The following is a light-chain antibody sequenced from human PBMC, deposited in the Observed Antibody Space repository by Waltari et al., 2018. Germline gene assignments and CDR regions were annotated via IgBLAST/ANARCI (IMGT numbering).Light chain of an antibody. J-gene: IGKJ3*01. CDR2: ATS. Sequence: LTCRASQGVNSDLAWDQPNPGQAPRLLIYATSIRAAGIPARFSGGGSGTEFTLTIRSLQSEDFAVYYCHHYSNWPLFGPG. V-gene: IGKV3-15*01. CDR1: QGVNSD. CDR3: HHYSNWPL.